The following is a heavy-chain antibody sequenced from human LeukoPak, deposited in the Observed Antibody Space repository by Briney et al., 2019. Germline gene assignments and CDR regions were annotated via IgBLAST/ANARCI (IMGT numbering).Heavy chain of an antibody. J-gene: IGHJ4*02. D-gene: IGHD4-17*01. Sequence: PSETLSLTCTVSGGSISSYYWSWIRQPAGKGLVWIGRIYTSGSTNYNPSLKSRVTMSVDTSKNQFSLKLSSVTAADTAVYYCARDARTVTTFWYFDYWGQGTLVTVSS. CDR1: GGSISSYY. CDR2: IYTSGST. CDR3: ARDARTVTTFWYFDY. V-gene: IGHV4-4*07.